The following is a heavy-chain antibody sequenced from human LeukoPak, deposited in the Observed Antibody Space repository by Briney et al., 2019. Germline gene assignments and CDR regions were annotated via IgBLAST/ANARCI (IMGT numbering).Heavy chain of an antibody. CDR2: IYSSGSA. CDR1: GFIVSDYY. CDR3: AKTVAGEN. V-gene: IGHV3-53*01. D-gene: IGHD6-19*01. J-gene: IGHJ4*02. Sequence: GGSLRLSCAVSGFIVSDYYMSWVRQAPGKGLEWVSVIYSSGSAYYADSVKGRFTISRDNSKNTLYLQMNSLRAEDTAVYYCAKTVAGENWGQGTLVTVSS.